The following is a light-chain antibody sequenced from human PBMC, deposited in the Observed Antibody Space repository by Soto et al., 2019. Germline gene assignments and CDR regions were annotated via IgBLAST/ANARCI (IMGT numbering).Light chain of an antibody. V-gene: IGKV1-27*01. CDR2: AAS. CDR1: QGIGNY. CDR3: QVYNNGPPG. Sequence: DIQMTQSPSSLSASVGDRVTITCRSSQGIGNYLAWYQHKPGKVPKLLIYAASTLQSRVPSRFSGGGSGTEFTLTISGLQIEDLATYYCQVYNNGPPGFGQGTRLEIK. J-gene: IGKJ5*01.